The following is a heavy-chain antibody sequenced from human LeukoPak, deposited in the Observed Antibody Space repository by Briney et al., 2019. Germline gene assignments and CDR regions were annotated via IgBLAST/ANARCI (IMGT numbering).Heavy chain of an antibody. D-gene: IGHD6-6*01. CDR1: GGSISSSSYY. CDR2: IYYSGST. V-gene: IGHV4-39*07. CDR3: AREVPVSSSFDY. Sequence: SETLSLTCTVSGGSISSSSYYWGWIRQPPGKGLEWIGSIYYSGSTYYNPSLKSRVTVSVDTSKNQFSLKLSSVTAADTAVYYCAREVPVSSSFDYWGQGTLVTVSS. J-gene: IGHJ4*02.